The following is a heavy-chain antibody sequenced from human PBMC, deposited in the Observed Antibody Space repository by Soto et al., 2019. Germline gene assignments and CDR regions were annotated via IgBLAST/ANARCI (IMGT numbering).Heavy chain of an antibody. CDR2: ISTYSGDT. D-gene: IGHD5-12*01. CDR1: GYTFFTYD. V-gene: IGHV1-18*01. J-gene: IGHJ5*02. Sequence: QVPLVQSGVEVKTPGASVKVSCQASGYTFFTYDISWVRQAPGQGLEWMRWISTYSGDTKYAQKFQGRVTMTTDTTASTASRELRSLRSEHTAVYYCARQHVPTTSEKWFDPWGQGTLVSVSS. CDR3: ARQHVPTTSEKWFDP.